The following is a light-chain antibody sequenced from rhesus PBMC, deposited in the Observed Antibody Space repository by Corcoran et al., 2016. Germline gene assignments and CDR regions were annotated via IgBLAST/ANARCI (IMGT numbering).Light chain of an antibody. CDR2: KAS. V-gene: IGKV1-22*01. J-gene: IGKJ2*01. Sequence: DIQMTQSPSSLSASVGDTVTITCRASQGISSWLAWYQQKPGKAPKLLIYKASSLQSGVPSRFSGSGTGTDCTLTISSLQSEDFATYYCQQYRSRPESFGQGTKVESK. CDR3: QQYRSRPES. CDR1: QGISSW.